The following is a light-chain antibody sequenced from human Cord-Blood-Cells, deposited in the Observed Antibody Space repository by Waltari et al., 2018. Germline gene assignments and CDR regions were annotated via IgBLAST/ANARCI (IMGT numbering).Light chain of an antibody. J-gene: IGLJ1*01. CDR1: SSNIGAGYD. CDR3: QSYDSSLSGYNYV. CDR2: GNS. V-gene: IGLV1-40*01. Sequence: QSVLTQPPSVSGAPGQRVTISCTGSSSNIGAGYDVHWYQQLPGPAPKLLIYGNSNRPSGVPDRFSGSKSGTSASLAITGLQAEDEADYYCQSYDSSLSGYNYVFGTGTKVTVL.